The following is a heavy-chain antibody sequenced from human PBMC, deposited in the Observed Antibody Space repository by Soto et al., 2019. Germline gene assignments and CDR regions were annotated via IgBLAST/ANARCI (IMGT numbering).Heavy chain of an antibody. CDR3: AKPGSFTHYYYGMDV. Sequence: PGGSLRLSCAASGFTFSTYAMSWVRQAPGKGLEWVSTISGPAGSTYYADSVKGRFTISRDNSKNSLYLQMNSLRAEDTAVYYCAKPGSFTHYYYGMDVWGQGTTVTVSS. J-gene: IGHJ6*02. V-gene: IGHV3-23*01. CDR2: ISGPAGST. CDR1: GFTFSTYA. D-gene: IGHD3-10*01.